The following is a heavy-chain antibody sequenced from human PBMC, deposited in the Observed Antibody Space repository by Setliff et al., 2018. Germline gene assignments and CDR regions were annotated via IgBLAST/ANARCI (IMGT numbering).Heavy chain of an antibody. J-gene: IGHJ4*02. D-gene: IGHD1-1*01. V-gene: IGHV4-4*02. CDR3: ARGVRTGHLDS. Sequence: SETLSLTCAVSGDSISSGNWWSWVRQSPERELEWIGEINQSGTTNYNPPLKGRATISVDNSKNQFSLNLNSVTVADTAVYFCARGVRTGHLDSWGQGTLVTVSS. CDR2: INQSGTT. CDR1: GDSISSGNW.